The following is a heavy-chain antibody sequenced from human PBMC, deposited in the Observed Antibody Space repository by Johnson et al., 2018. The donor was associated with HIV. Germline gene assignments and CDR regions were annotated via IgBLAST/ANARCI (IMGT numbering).Heavy chain of an antibody. J-gene: IGHJ3*02. CDR2: IRYDGSNK. CDR1: GFTFSNYV. D-gene: IGHD3-22*01. V-gene: IGHV3-30*02. CDR3: AKPVQYYYDSSGYYSDAVDI. Sequence: QVQLVESGGGVVQPGRSLRLSCTASGFTFSNYVMHWVRQAPGKGLELVAFIRYDGSNKYFADSVKGRLTISIDNSKNTLYLQMNSLRAEDTAVYYCAKPVQYYYDSSGYYSDAVDIWGQGTMVTVSS.